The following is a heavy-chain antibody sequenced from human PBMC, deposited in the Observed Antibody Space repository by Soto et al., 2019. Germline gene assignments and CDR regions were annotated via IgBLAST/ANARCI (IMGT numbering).Heavy chain of an antibody. Sequence: EVQLVESGGGLVKPGGSLRLSCAASGFTFSTYSMNWVRQAPGKGLEWVSSVSSTSRYISYADSLKGRFTISRDNAQNSLYLQMNSLRAEDTAVSYCARDLQAGAFDIWGQGTMVTVSS. CDR3: ARDLQAGAFDI. J-gene: IGHJ3*02. V-gene: IGHV3-21*01. CDR1: GFTFSTYS. CDR2: VSSTSRYI.